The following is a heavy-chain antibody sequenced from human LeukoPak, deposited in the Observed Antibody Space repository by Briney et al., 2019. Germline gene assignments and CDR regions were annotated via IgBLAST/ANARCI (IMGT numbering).Heavy chain of an antibody. CDR2: SSGSGGST. V-gene: IGHV3-23*01. CDR3: AKDHRIHPTLGYSYGLDY. D-gene: IGHD5-18*01. Sequence: GGSLRLSCTVSGFTFSSYGMSWVRQAPGKGLEWVSGSSGSGGSTYYADSVKGRFTIPRDNSKNTLYLQMNSLRAEDTAVYYCAKDHRIHPTLGYSYGLDYWGQRTLVTVSS. CDR1: GFTFSSYG. J-gene: IGHJ4*02.